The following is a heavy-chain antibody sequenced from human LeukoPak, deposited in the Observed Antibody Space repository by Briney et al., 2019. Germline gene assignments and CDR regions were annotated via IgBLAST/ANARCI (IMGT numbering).Heavy chain of an antibody. CDR2: FYFGGAT. J-gene: IGHJ4*02. CDR1: WFSVTNNY. D-gene: IGHD5-24*01. CDR3: ARGDGYNFFDY. Sequence: GGSLRLSCAVSWFSVTNNYMSWVRQAPGKGLEGVSGFYFGGATYYADSVKGRFTISRDNSENTPYLQMKSLRAEDTAVYYCARGDGYNFFDYWGQGTLVTVSS. V-gene: IGHV3-53*01.